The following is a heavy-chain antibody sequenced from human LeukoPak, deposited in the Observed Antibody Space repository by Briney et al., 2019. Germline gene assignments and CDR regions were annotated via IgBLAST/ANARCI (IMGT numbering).Heavy chain of an antibody. D-gene: IGHD6-6*01. V-gene: IGHV4-30-4*07. CDR3: AREARIAARGAFDI. CDR1: GYSISSGGYS. Sequence: SETLSLTCTVSGYSISSGGYSWSWIRQPPGKGLEWIGYIYYSGSTYYNPSLKSRVTISVDTSKNQFSLKLSSVTAADTAVYYCAREARIAARGAFDIWGQGTMVTVSS. J-gene: IGHJ3*02. CDR2: IYYSGST.